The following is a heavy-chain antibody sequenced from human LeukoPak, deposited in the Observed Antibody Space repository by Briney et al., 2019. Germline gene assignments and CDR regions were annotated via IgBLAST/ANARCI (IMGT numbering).Heavy chain of an antibody. J-gene: IGHJ6*03. CDR1: GYTFTSYG. D-gene: IGHD3-9*01. CDR2: ISAYNGNT. V-gene: IGHV1-18*01. Sequence: GASVKVSCKASGYTFTSYGISWVRQAPGQGLEWMGWISAYNGNTNYAQKLQGRVTMTTDTSTSTAYMELRSLRSDDTAVYYCARVTKDFTIWPHQKYYYYMDVWGKGTTVTVSS. CDR3: ARVTKDFTIWPHQKYYYYMDV.